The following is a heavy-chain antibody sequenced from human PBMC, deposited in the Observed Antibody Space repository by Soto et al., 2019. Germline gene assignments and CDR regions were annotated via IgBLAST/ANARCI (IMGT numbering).Heavy chain of an antibody. D-gene: IGHD3-10*01. J-gene: IGHJ6*02. CDR2: IYHTGGR. V-gene: IGHV4-4*02. Sequence: SETLSLTCFVSGDSINNTYWWSWVRQAPEKGLEWIGEIYHTGGRSYMPSLRGRITLSVDTSKNQFSLKLTSVTAADTAVYYCANHSPITLLWFGDGYGGMDVWGQGTTVTVSS. CDR1: GDSINNTYW. CDR3: ANHSPITLLWFGDGYGGMDV.